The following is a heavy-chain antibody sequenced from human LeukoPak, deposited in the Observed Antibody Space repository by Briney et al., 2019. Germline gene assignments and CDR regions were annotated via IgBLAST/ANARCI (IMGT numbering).Heavy chain of an antibody. CDR1: GDSINSYY. J-gene: IGHJ4*02. Sequence: PSETLSLTCTVSGDSINSYYWSWIRQPPGKELEWIGHIFYSGNTNYNPSLRSRVTISVDTSKNQFSLKLTSVTAADTSVYYCARGRHLPGSTSDLSLYFDYWGQGILVTVSS. CDR3: ARGRHLPGSTSDLSLYFDY. D-gene: IGHD2-2*01. CDR2: IFYSGNT. V-gene: IGHV4-59*01.